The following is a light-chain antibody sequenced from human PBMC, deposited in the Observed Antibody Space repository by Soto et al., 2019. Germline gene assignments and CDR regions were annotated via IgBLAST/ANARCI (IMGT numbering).Light chain of an antibody. Sequence: QSALTQPASVSGSPGQSIAISCTGSSSDVGIYNYVSWYQQHPGKVTKLIIYEVSNRPSGDSNRFSGSKSGNTASLTISGLQAKDEADYYCSSYTTSSTRVFGTGTKLTVL. CDR2: EVS. J-gene: IGLJ1*01. CDR3: SSYTTSSTRV. CDR1: SSDVGIYNY. V-gene: IGLV2-14*01.